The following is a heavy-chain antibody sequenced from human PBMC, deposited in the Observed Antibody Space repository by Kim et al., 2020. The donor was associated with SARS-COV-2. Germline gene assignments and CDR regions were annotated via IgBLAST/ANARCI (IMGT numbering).Heavy chain of an antibody. J-gene: IGHJ4*02. CDR2: IYYGGST. D-gene: IGHD1-26*01. V-gene: IGHV4-39*01. CDR1: GGSISSSSYY. CDR3: ARPTTYSGTYYD. Sequence: SETLSLTCTVSGGSISSSSYYWGWIRQPPGKGLEWIGTIYYGGSTYYNPSLKSRVTISVDTSKNQFSLRLSSVTAADTAVYYCARPTTYSGTYYDWGQGTLVTVSS.